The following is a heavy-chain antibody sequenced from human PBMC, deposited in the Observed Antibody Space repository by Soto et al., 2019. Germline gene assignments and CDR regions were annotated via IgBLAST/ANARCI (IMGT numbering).Heavy chain of an antibody. J-gene: IGHJ2*01. CDR3: ARVAHAFDL. CDR1: GGTFSSYT. D-gene: IGHD2-21*01. V-gene: IGHV1-69*02. Sequence: QVQLVQSGAEVKKPGSSVKVSCKASGGTFSSYTISWVRQAPGQGLEWMGRIIPILGIANYAQKFQGRVTITADNSTCTAYVELSSLRSEDTAVYYCARVAHAFDLWGRGTLVTVSS. CDR2: IIPILGIA.